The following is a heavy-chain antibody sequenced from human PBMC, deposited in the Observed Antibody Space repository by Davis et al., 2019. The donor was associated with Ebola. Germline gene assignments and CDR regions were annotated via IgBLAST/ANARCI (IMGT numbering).Heavy chain of an antibody. J-gene: IGHJ6*02. CDR2: IIPIFGTA. V-gene: IGHV1-69*13. CDR3: ARLGWLVPSVYYYYGMDV. CDR1: GGTFSSYA. Sequence: AASVKVSCKASGGTFSSYAISWVRQAPGQGLEWMGGIIPIFGTANYAQKFQGRVTITADESTSTAYMELSSLRSEDTAVYYCARLGWLVPSVYYYYGMDVWGQGTTVTVSS. D-gene: IGHD6-19*01.